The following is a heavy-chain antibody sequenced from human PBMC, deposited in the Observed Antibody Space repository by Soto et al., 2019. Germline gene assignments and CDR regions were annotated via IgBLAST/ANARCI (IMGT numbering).Heavy chain of an antibody. CDR1: GYPISSGYN. D-gene: IGHD2-8*01. CDR3: ARTIYCINGVCSPLYGMDV. V-gene: IGHV4-38-2*01. CDR2: IHHSGTT. Sequence: SETLSLTCAVSGYPISSGYNWGWIRQPAGKGLEWIGSIHHSGTTHYNPSLKSRVTISVDTSKNQFSLKLSSVTAADTAVYYCARTIYCINGVCSPLYGMDVCGQGTTVTVSS. J-gene: IGHJ6*02.